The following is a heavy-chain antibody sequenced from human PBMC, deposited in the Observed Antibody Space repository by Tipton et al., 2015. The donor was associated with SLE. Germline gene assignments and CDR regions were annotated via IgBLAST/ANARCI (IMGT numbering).Heavy chain of an antibody. J-gene: IGHJ4*02. Sequence: QLVQSGAEVKKPGASVKVSCKTSGYTFTGYYMHWVRQAPGQGLEWMGRINPNSGGTNYAQRFQGRVTMTRDTSISTAYMELSRLRSDDTAVYYCARDYYGSGSYYSGVDYWGQGTLVTVSS. V-gene: IGHV1-2*06. D-gene: IGHD3-10*01. CDR3: ARDYYGSGSYYSGVDY. CDR1: GYTFTGYY. CDR2: INPNSGGT.